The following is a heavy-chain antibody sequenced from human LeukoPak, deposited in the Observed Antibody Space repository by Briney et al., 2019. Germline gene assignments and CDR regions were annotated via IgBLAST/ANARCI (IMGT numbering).Heavy chain of an antibody. D-gene: IGHD3-10*01. V-gene: IGHV3-30*04. J-gene: IGHJ4*02. CDR1: GFTFSSYA. CDR2: ISYDGSNK. Sequence: PGRSLRLSCAASGFTFSSYAMHWVRQAPGKGLEWVAVISYDGSNKYYADSVKGRFTISRDNSKNTLYLQMNSLRAEDTAVYYCARDPLYGSGSSLDYWGQGTLVTVSS. CDR3: ARDPLYGSGSSLDY.